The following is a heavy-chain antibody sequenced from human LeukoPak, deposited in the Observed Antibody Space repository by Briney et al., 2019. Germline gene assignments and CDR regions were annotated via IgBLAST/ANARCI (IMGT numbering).Heavy chain of an antibody. Sequence: GGSLRLSCAASGFTFSNYWMTWVRQTPGKGLVWVSRINSDGSSTTYADAVKGRFTISRDNAKNTLYLQMNSLRAEDTAVYYCAKVGVIAATGWFDPWGQGTLVTVSS. CDR3: AKVGVIAATGWFDP. D-gene: IGHD2-15*01. J-gene: IGHJ5*02. V-gene: IGHV3-74*01. CDR2: INSDGSST. CDR1: GFTFSNYW.